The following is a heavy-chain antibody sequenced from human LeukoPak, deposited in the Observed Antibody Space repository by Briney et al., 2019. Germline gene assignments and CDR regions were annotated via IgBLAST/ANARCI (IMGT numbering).Heavy chain of an antibody. V-gene: IGHV4-59*01. D-gene: IGHD6-13*01. CDR2: VYYSGST. CDR3: ARVTPGIAAAGLYYYMDV. J-gene: IGHJ6*03. Sequence: SETLSLTCAVYGGSFSGYYWSWIRQPPGKGLEWIGYVYYSGSTNYNPSLKSRVTISVDTSKNQFSLKLSSVTAADTAVYYCARVTPGIAAAGLYYYMDVWGKGTTVTISS. CDR1: GGSFSGYY.